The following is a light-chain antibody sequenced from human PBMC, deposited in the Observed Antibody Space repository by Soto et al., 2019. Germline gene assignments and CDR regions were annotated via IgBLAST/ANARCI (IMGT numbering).Light chain of an antibody. CDR3: QQRTNSPPWT. CDR1: QNISTY. Sequence: EIVLTQSPATLSLYPGEGASLSCRASQNISTYLAWYQQRPGQVPRLLIYGVSKRAPAIPPRFSGSGSGTDFTLSVSGLETEDFATYYCQQRTNSPPWTFGQGTRVELK. J-gene: IGKJ1*01. CDR2: GVS. V-gene: IGKV3-11*01.